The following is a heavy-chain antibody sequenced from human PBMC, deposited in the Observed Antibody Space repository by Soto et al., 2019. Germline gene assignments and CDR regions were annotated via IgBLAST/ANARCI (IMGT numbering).Heavy chain of an antibody. J-gene: IGHJ4*02. V-gene: IGHV4-34*01. CDR3: ARAAPRFCSGGSCSPGRDY. CDR2: INHSGST. D-gene: IGHD2-15*01. Sequence: PSETLSLTCAVYGGSFSGYYWSWIRQPPGKGLEWIGEINHSGSTNYNPSLKSRVTISVDTSKNQFSLKLSSVTAADTAVYYCARAAPRFCSGGSCSPGRDYWGQGTLFTVS. CDR1: GGSFSGYY.